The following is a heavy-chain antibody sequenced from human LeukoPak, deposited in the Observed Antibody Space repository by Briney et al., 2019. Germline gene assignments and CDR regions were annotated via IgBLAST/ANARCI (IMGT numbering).Heavy chain of an antibody. Sequence: GGSLRLSCAASGFTFSSHWMSWVRQAPGKGLEWVANIKEDGSEIYCVDSVRGRFTISRDNGKNSLYLQMNSLRAEDTAVYYCTRRGYGYWGQGTLVTVSS. CDR1: GFTFSSHW. CDR2: IKEDGSEI. J-gene: IGHJ4*02. CDR3: TRRGYGY. V-gene: IGHV3-7*01. D-gene: IGHD5-18*01.